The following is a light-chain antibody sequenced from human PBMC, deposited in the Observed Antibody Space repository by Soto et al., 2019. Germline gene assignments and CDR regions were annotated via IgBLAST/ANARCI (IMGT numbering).Light chain of an antibody. Sequence: QSALTQPASVSGSPGQSITISCTGTNSDVESYNLVSWFRQHPGEAPKLIIYEVIKRPSGVPDRFSGSKSGNTASLTVSGLQAEDEADYYCSSYAGSNNLHVLFGGGTKLTVL. CDR3: SSYAGSNNLHVL. CDR1: NSDVESYNL. V-gene: IGLV2-14*02. J-gene: IGLJ2*01. CDR2: EVI.